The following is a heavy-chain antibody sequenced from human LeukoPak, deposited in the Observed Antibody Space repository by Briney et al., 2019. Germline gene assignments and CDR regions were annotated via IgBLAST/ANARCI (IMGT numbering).Heavy chain of an antibody. Sequence: ASVKVSCEASGYTFTSYYMHWVRQAPGQGLEWMGIINPSGGSTSYAQKFQGRVTMTRDTSTSTVYMELSSLRSEDTAVYYCARDLGVAGTDLVWFDPWGQGTLVTVSS. D-gene: IGHD6-19*01. CDR1: GYTFTSYY. CDR3: ARDLGVAGTDLVWFDP. V-gene: IGHV1-46*01. CDR2: INPSGGST. J-gene: IGHJ5*02.